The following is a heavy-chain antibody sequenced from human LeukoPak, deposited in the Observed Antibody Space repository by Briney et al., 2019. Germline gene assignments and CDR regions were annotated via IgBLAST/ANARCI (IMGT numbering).Heavy chain of an antibody. J-gene: IGHJ6*03. CDR2: IYISGSA. V-gene: IGHV4-61*02. Sequence: SETLSLTCTVSGGSISNGSYYWSWIRQPAGKGLEWIGRIYISGSASYNPSLKSRVTFSVDTSKNQFSLKLTSVTAADTAMYYCARELGYCSSTSCRQNYFYYYMDVWGKGTTVTVSS. CDR1: GGSISNGSYY. D-gene: IGHD2-2*01. CDR3: ARELGYCSSTSCRQNYFYYYMDV.